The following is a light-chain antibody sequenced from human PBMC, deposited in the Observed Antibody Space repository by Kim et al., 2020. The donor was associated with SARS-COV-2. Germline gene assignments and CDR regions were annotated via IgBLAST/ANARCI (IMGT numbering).Light chain of an antibody. J-gene: IGLJ2*01. Sequence: EPKVTISCSGSSSNIWNNYISWYQQLPGTAPKLLIYDNNKRPSGIPDRFSGSKSGTSATLGITGLQSGDEADYYCGTWDSSLSAVVFGGGTQLT. V-gene: IGLV1-51*01. CDR2: DNN. CDR3: GTWDSSLSAVV. CDR1: SSNIWNNY.